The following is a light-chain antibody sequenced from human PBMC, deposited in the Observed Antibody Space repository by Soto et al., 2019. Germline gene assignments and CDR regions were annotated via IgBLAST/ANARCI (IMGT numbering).Light chain of an antibody. J-gene: IGKJ1*01. CDR1: QSVSNY. Sequence: EIVLTQSPGTLSLSPGERATLSCRASQSVSNYLAWYQRKPGQAPRLLIYGASSRATGIPDRFSGSGSGTYFTLTISILAPEDFAVYYCHQYGGSPRTFGQGTKVEIK. CDR2: GAS. CDR3: HQYGGSPRT. V-gene: IGKV3-20*01.